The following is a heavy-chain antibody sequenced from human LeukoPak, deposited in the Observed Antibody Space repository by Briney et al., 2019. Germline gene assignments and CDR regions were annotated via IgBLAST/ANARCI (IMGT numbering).Heavy chain of an antibody. Sequence: PGRSLRLSCAASGFTFSSYAMHWVRQAPGKGLEWVAVISYDGSNKYYADSVKGRFTISRDNSKNTLYLQMNSLRAEDTAVYYCAESVWELSYFDYWGQGTLVTVSS. CDR3: AESVWELSYFDY. J-gene: IGHJ4*02. D-gene: IGHD1-26*01. CDR2: ISYDGSNK. CDR1: GFTFSSYA. V-gene: IGHV3-30-3*01.